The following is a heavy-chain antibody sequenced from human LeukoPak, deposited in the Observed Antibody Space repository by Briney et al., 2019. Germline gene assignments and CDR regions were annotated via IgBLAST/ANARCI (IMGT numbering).Heavy chain of an antibody. Sequence: SVKVSCKASGGTFSSYAISWVRQAPGQGLEWMGGIIPIFGTANYAQKFQGRVTITADESTSTAYMELSSLRSEDTAVYYCARDRCSGGSCYSGRWNWFDPWGQGTLVTVSS. CDR2: IIPIFGTA. V-gene: IGHV1-69*13. J-gene: IGHJ5*02. CDR3: ARDRCSGGSCYSGRWNWFDP. D-gene: IGHD2-15*01. CDR1: GGTFSSYA.